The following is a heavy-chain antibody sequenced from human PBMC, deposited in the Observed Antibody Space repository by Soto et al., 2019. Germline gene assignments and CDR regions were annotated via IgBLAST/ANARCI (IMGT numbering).Heavy chain of an antibody. J-gene: IGHJ4*02. CDR1: GFTFNNYY. CDR2: TNQDGSAK. CDR3: GRGFGGTH. V-gene: IGHV3-7*05. Sequence: EVQLVESGGGLVQPGGSLRLSCAASGFTFNNYYMVWVRQAPGRGLEWVANTNQDGSAKYYVDSVKGRFTISRDNAKSSLYLQINSLRAEDTATYYCGRGFGGTHWGQGSLVTVSS. D-gene: IGHD2-15*01.